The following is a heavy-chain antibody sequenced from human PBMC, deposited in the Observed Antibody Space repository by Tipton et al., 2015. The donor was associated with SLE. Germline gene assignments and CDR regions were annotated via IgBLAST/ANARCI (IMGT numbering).Heavy chain of an antibody. Sequence: TLSLTCTVSGGSISSSSYYWGWIRQPPGKGLEWIGYIYYSGSTYYNPSLKSRVTISVDTSKNQFSLKLSSVTAADTAVYYCARISPRTPHAFDIWGQGTMVTVSS. V-gene: IGHV4-39*01. CDR2: IYYSGST. J-gene: IGHJ3*02. CDR3: ARISPRTPHAFDI. D-gene: IGHD2-15*01. CDR1: GGSISSSSYY.